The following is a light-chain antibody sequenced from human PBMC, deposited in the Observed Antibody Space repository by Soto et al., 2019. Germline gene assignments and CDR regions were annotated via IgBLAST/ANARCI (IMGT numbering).Light chain of an antibody. CDR1: SSNIGESY. CDR2: DNN. Sequence: QSVLTQPPSVSAAPGQKVTISCSGSSSNIGESYVSWYQHLPGTAPKLLIYDNNKRPSGIPDRFSGSSSGTSATLGITGLQTGDEADYYCGKWDSSLSTGIFGGGTKLTVL. CDR3: GKWDSSLSTGI. J-gene: IGLJ2*01. V-gene: IGLV1-51*01.